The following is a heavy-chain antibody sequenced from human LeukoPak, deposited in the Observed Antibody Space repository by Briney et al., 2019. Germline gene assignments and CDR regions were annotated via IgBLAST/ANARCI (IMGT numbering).Heavy chain of an antibody. CDR2: IYYSGST. CDR1: GGSISSYY. CDR3: ARGSDDFDY. Sequence: SETLSLTCTVSGGSISSYYWSWIRQPPGKGLEWIGYIYYSGSTNYNPSLKSRVTISVDTSKNQFSLKLSSVTAADTAVYYCARGSDDFDYWGQGTLVTVSS. J-gene: IGHJ4*02. V-gene: IGHV4-59*08.